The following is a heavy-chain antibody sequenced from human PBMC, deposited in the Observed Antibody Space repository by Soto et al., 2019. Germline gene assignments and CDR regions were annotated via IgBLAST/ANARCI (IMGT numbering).Heavy chain of an antibody. Sequence: GGSLRLSCAASGFTFSSYAMSWVRQAPGKGLEWVSAISGSGGSTYYADSVKGRFTISRDNSKNTLYLQMNSLRAEDTAVYYCAKVGKLELARNYYGMDVWGQGTTVTVSS. CDR2: ISGSGGST. D-gene: IGHD1-7*01. CDR3: AKVGKLELARNYYGMDV. J-gene: IGHJ6*02. CDR1: GFTFSSYA. V-gene: IGHV3-23*01.